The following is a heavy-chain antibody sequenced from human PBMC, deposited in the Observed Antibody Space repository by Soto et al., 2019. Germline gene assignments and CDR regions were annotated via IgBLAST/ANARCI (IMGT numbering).Heavy chain of an antibody. J-gene: IGHJ6*02. CDR3: AKDPSGGREHYYYGMDV. CDR1: GFTFSSYG. Sequence: ESGGGVVQPGRSLRLSCAASGFTFSSYGMHWVRQAPGKGLEWVAVISYDGSNKYYADSVKGRFTISRDNSKNTLYLQMNSLRAEDTAVYYCAKDPSGGREHYYYGMDVWGQGTTVTVSS. CDR2: ISYDGSNK. D-gene: IGHD1-26*01. V-gene: IGHV3-30*18.